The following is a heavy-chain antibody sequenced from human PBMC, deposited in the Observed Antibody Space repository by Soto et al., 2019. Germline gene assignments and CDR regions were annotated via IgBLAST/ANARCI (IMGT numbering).Heavy chain of an antibody. V-gene: IGHV3-15*01. CDR2: IKSKTDGGTT. CDR3: TTDGPTYYDIWTGYSGDY. D-gene: IGHD3-9*01. CDR1: GFTFSNAW. Sequence: PGGSLRLSCAASGFTFSNAWMSWVRQAPGKGLEWVGRIKSKTDGGTTDYAAPVKGRFTISRDDSKNTLYLQMNSLKTEDTAVNYFTTDGPTYYDIWTGYSGDYGGQGTLVTVSS. J-gene: IGHJ4*02.